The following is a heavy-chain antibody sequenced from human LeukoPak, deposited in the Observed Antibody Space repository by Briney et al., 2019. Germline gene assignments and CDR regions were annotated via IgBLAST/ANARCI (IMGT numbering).Heavy chain of an antibody. CDR3: AIDRKLAAAGTSGY. Sequence: GSSVKVSCKASGGTFSSYAISWVRQAPGQGLEWMGGIIPIFGTANYAQKFRGRVTITADKSTRTAYMELSSLRSDDTAVYYCAIDRKLAAAGTSGYWGQGTLVTVSS. D-gene: IGHD6-13*01. CDR2: IIPIFGTA. V-gene: IGHV1-69*06. CDR1: GGTFSSYA. J-gene: IGHJ4*02.